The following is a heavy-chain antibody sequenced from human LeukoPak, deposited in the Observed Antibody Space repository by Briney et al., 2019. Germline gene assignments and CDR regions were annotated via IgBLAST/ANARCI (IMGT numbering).Heavy chain of an antibody. D-gene: IGHD3-22*01. J-gene: IGHJ4*02. CDR3: ARGHHYYDSSAYYY. CDR2: INSDGSTT. V-gene: IGHV3-74*01. Sequence: HGGSLRLSCAASGFTFISYWMHWVRQAPGKGLVWVSRINSDGSTTSYAASVKGRFTISRDTAKNTLYLQMNSLRAEDTAVYYCARGHHYYDSSAYYYWGQGTLASVSS. CDR1: GFTFISYW.